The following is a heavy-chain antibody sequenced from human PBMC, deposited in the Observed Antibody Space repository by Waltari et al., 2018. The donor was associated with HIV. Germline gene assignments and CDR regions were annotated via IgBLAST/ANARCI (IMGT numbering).Heavy chain of an antibody. J-gene: IGHJ2*01. CDR3: VKQRSNGDRYLAL. D-gene: IGHD3-10*01. CDR1: GGTYD. Sequence: EVQLLASGGDLVQREESLRLSCVVSGGTYDVTWVRQAAGTGREGGSVMSGGGGSVSYADPVRGRLTMSRENAENTVYLHMNSPRVEDTDVYYCVKQRSNGDRYLALWGRGPLVTASS. CDR2: MSGGGGSV. V-gene: IGHV3-23*01.